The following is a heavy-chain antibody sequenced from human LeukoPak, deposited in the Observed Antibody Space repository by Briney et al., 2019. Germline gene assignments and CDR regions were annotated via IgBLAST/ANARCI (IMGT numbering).Heavy chain of an antibody. CDR1: CGPNSSGGYQ. Sequence: SEPLPLPCTLSCGPNSSGGYQWRWLRQPPGEALECIGYIFYSGSTYYNPSLKSRVTISVDMSKNQFSLKLSSVTAADTAVYYCARATSSSGYAGAPSWFDPWGQGTLVTVSS. CDR3: ARATSSSGYAGAPSWFDP. D-gene: IGHD3-22*01. CDR2: IFYSGST. J-gene: IGHJ5*02. V-gene: IGHV4-31*03.